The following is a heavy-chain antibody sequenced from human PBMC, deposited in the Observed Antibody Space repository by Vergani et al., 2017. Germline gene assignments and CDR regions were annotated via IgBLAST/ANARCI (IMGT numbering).Heavy chain of an antibody. CDR2: ISARYLST. CDR1: GFPFSACP. CDR3: ARLSYDTTPYLQGGYDC. V-gene: IGHV3-23*01. Sequence: EVQLLQSGGGVIQPGGPVRLSGAASGFPFSACPMTWVRQAPGRGLEWVSAISARYLSTYYADSVTGRFTISRDNSKNMLYLQMNTLRAEDTAVYYCARLSYDTTPYLQGGYDCWGQGTLVSVSS. J-gene: IGHJ4*02. D-gene: IGHD3-22*01.